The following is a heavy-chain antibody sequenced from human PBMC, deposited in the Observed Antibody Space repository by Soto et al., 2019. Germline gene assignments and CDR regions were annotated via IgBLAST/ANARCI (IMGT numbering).Heavy chain of an antibody. CDR2: VHDSGNT. Sequence: SETLSLTCTVTGGSISSYYWSWIRQPPGKGLEWIGHVHDSGNTDYNPSLKSRVTISVDTSKSQFSLKLRSVTAADTAVYYCARYRWLAPFDNWGQGTLVTVSS. CDR3: ARYRWLAPFDN. CDR1: GGSISSYY. V-gene: IGHV4-59*08. D-gene: IGHD6-19*01. J-gene: IGHJ4*02.